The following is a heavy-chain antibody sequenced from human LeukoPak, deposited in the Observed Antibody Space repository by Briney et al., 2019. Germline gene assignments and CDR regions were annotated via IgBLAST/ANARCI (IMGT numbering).Heavy chain of an antibody. D-gene: IGHD3-10*01. CDR3: ARADRLLWFGEFHSPNYFDY. CDR1: GYTFTSYY. Sequence: ASVKVSCKASGYTFTSYYMHWVRRAPGQGLEWMGIINPSGGSTSYAQKFQGRVTMTRDMSTSTVYMELSSLRSEDTAVYYCARADRLLWFGEFHSPNYFDYWGQGTLVTVSS. J-gene: IGHJ4*02. CDR2: INPSGGST. V-gene: IGHV1-46*01.